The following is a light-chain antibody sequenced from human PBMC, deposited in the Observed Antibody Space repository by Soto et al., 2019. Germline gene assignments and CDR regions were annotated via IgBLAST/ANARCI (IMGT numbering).Light chain of an antibody. CDR1: SSDVGGYNY. V-gene: IGLV2-8*01. Sequence: QSALTQPPSASGSPGQSVTISCTGTSSDVGGYNYVSWYQQHPGKAPKLMIYEVSKRPSGVPDRFSGSKSGNTASLTVSGLQAEAEADYYCSSYAGSTIWVFGGGTKLTVL. J-gene: IGLJ2*01. CDR2: EVS. CDR3: SSYAGSTIWV.